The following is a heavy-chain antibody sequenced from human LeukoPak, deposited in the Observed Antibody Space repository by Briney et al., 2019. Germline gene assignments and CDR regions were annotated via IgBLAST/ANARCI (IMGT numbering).Heavy chain of an antibody. J-gene: IGHJ3*02. Sequence: GGSLRLSCAASGFIFSNYAMNWVRQAPGKGLEWVSTIGTSDSSTFYADSVKGRFTISRDNSKNALFLQMNSLRAEDMAIYYCARGASSWEYTTFDIWGQGTIVTVSS. CDR3: ARGASSWEYTTFDI. V-gene: IGHV3-23*01. CDR2: IGTSDSST. CDR1: GFIFSNYA. D-gene: IGHD6-13*01.